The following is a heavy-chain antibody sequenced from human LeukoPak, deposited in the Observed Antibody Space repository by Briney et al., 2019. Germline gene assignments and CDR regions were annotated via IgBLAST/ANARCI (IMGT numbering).Heavy chain of an antibody. V-gene: IGHV1-69*13. Sequence: ASVKVSCKASGGTFSSYAFSWVRQAPGQGLEWMGGILPIFATSNYAQKFQGRVTITADESSSTAYMELSSLRSEDTAVYYCAYSDGPTRPFDYWGQGTLVTVSS. D-gene: IGHD5-24*01. CDR3: AYSDGPTRPFDY. CDR2: ILPIFATS. CDR1: GGTFSSYA. J-gene: IGHJ4*02.